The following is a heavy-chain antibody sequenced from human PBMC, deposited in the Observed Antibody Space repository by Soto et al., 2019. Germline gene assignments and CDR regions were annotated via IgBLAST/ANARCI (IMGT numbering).Heavy chain of an antibody. J-gene: IGHJ6*02. V-gene: IGHV1-8*01. Sequence: ASVKVSCKASGYTFTSYAINWVRQATGQGLEWMGWMNPNSGNTGYAQKFQGRVTMTRNTSITTAYMELSSLRSEDTAVYYCARASGAMVRPLSGYYYGMDVWGQGTTVTVSS. D-gene: IGHD3-10*01. CDR2: MNPNSGNT. CDR3: ARASGAMVRPLSGYYYGMDV. CDR1: GYTFTSYA.